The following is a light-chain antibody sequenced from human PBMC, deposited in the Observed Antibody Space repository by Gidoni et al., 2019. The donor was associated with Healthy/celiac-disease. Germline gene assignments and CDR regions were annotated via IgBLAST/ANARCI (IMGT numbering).Light chain of an antibody. CDR2: SAS. CDR3: QQLNSYPIT. J-gene: IGKJ5*01. V-gene: IGKV1-9*01. Sequence: DIQWTQSPSFLSASVGDRVTITCRASQGISSYLAWYQQKPGKAPKLLIYSASTLQSWVPSRFIGSCAGTEFTLTSSSLQLEDFATYYCQQLNSYPITFGQGTRLEIK. CDR1: QGISSY.